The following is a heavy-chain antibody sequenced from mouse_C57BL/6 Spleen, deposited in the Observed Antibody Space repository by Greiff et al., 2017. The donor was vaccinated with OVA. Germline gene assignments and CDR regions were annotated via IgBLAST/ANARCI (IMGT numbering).Heavy chain of an antibody. D-gene: IGHD1-1*01. CDR1: GYTFTSYW. Sequence: VQLQQPGAELVRPGSSVKLSCKASGYTFTSYWMDWVKQRPGQGLEWIGNIYPSDSETHYNQKFKDKATLTVDKSSSTAYMQLSSLTSEDSAVYYCARDYGSSSRYFDYWGQGTTLTVSS. CDR3: ARDYGSSSRYFDY. V-gene: IGHV1-61*01. CDR2: IYPSDSET. J-gene: IGHJ2*01.